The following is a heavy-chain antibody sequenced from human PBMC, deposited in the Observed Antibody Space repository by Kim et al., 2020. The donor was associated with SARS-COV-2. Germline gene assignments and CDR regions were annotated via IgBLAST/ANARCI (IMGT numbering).Heavy chain of an antibody. J-gene: IGHJ4*02. Sequence: YLKRRVTISVDTSKNQFSLKLSSVTAADTAVYYCARGRITIFGVVTEFDSWGQGTLVTVSS. D-gene: IGHD3-3*01. V-gene: IGHV4-31*02. CDR3: ARGRITIFGVVTEFDS.